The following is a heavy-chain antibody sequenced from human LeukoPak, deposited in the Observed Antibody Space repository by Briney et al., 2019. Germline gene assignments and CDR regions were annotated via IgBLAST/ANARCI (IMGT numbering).Heavy chain of an antibody. CDR1: GGSISSYY. Sequence: SETLSLTCTVSGGSISSYYWSWIRQPAGKGLEWIGRIYTSGSTNYNPSLKSRVTMSVDTSKNQFSLKLSSVTAADTAVYYCARDRGDSSGYYPYYFDYWGLGTLVTVSS. CDR3: ARDRGDSSGYYPYYFDY. J-gene: IGHJ4*02. V-gene: IGHV4-4*07. CDR2: IYTSGST. D-gene: IGHD3-22*01.